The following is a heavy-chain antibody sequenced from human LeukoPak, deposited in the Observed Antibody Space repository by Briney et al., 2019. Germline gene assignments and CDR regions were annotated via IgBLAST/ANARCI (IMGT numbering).Heavy chain of an antibody. CDR1: GGSFNDYY. V-gene: IGHV4-34*01. Sequence: SETLSLTCAVYGGSFNDYYWTWIRQSPGKGLEWIGEINHSGSTSYNPSLKSRVTISVDASKSQFSLKLSSVTAADTAVYYCARTPKKLPYFDYWGQGTLVTVSS. CDR3: ARTPKKLPYFDY. J-gene: IGHJ4*02. D-gene: IGHD1-7*01. CDR2: INHSGST.